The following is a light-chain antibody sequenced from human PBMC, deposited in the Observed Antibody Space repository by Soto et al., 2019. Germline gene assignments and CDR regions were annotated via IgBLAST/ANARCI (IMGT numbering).Light chain of an antibody. CDR3: QKYNSAPRT. V-gene: IGKV1-27*01. J-gene: IGKJ1*01. CDR2: AAS. Sequence: DIQMTQSPSSLSASVGDRVTITCRASQGISNYLDWYQQKPGKVPKLLIYAASTLESGAPSRFSGSGSGTDFTLTISSLQPEDVATYYCQKYNSAPRTFGQGTKVEIK. CDR1: QGISNY.